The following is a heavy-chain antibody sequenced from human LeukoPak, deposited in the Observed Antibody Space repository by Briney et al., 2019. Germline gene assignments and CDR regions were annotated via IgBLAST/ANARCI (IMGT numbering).Heavy chain of an antibody. V-gene: IGHV3-48*03. CDR2: ISSSGSTI. J-gene: IGHJ6*04. D-gene: IGHD3-10*01. CDR1: GFTFSSYE. Sequence: PGESLRLSCAASGFTFSSYEMNWVRQAPGKGLEWVSYISSSGSTIYYADSVKGRFTISRDNAKSSLYLQMNSLRAEDTAVYYCMGAGRITMVRGVMNGMDVWGKGTTVTVSS. CDR3: MGAGRITMVRGVMNGMDV.